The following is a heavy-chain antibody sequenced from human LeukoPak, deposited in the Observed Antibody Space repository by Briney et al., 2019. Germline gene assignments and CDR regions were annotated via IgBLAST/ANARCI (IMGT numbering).Heavy chain of an antibody. D-gene: IGHD5-24*01. CDR3: AKGDDGFDY. V-gene: IGHV3-33*06. CDR1: GFTFSSYG. CDR2: IWYDGSNK. Sequence: GGSLRLSCAASGFTFSSYGMHWVRQAPGKGLEWVAVIWYDGSNKYYAESVKGRFTISRDNSKNTLYLQMNSPRAEDTAVYYCAKGDDGFDYWGQGTLVTVSS. J-gene: IGHJ4*02.